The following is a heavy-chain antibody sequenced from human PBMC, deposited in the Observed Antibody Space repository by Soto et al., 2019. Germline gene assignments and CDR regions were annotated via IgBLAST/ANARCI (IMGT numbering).Heavy chain of an antibody. CDR2: IYYSGST. D-gene: IGHD5-12*01. Sequence: SETLSLTCTVSGGSISSYYWSWIRQPPGKGLEWIGYIYYSGSTNYNPSLKSRVTISVDTSKNQFSLKLSSVTAADTAVYYCARCAGDDLNYFDYWGQGTLVTVSS. J-gene: IGHJ4*02. CDR1: GGSISSYY. V-gene: IGHV4-59*01. CDR3: ARCAGDDLNYFDY.